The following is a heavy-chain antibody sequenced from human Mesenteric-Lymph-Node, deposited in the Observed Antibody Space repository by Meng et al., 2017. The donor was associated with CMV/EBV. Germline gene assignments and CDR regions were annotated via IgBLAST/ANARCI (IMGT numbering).Heavy chain of an antibody. Sequence: GESLKISCAASGFTFSSHSMNWVRQAPGKGLEWVALMSYDGTNKYYADSVKGRFTISRDNSKNTLYLQMNSLRPEDTAVYYCAKDEHYYDSSGFDHWGQGTLVTVSS. J-gene: IGHJ4*02. CDR3: AKDEHYYDSSGFDH. CDR1: GFTFSSHS. CDR2: MSYDGTNK. V-gene: IGHV3-30*04. D-gene: IGHD3-22*01.